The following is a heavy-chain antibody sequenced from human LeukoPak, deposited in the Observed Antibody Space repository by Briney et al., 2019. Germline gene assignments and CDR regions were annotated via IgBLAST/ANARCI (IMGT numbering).Heavy chain of an antibody. CDR3: SELGIPMIGGV. J-gene: IGHJ6*03. CDR2: ISSSGSTI. Sequence: PGGSLRLSCAASGFTFSSYEMNWVRQAPGKGLEWVSYISSSGSTIYSADSVKGRFTISRDNAKTSTYLQMNSLRAEDKARYYCSELGIPMIGGVWGKGTTVTIPS. V-gene: IGHV3-48*03. CDR1: GFTFSSYE. D-gene: IGHD3-10*02.